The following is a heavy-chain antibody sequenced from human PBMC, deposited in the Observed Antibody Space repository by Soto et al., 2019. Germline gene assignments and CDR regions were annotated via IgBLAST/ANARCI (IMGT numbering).Heavy chain of an antibody. J-gene: IGHJ4*02. Sequence: GPSVKVSCKASGYTFTSYAMHWVRQAPGQRLEWMGWINAGNGNTKYSQKFQGRVTITSDTSASTAYMELNSLRSEDTAVYYCGRGQLVLDYWGQGTLVTVSS. CDR3: GRGQLVLDY. CDR2: INAGNGNT. D-gene: IGHD1-1*01. V-gene: IGHV1-3*01. CDR1: GYTFTSYA.